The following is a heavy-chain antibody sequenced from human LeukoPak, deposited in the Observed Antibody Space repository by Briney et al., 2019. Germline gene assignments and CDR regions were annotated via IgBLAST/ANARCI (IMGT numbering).Heavy chain of an antibody. D-gene: IGHD2-21*02. V-gene: IGHV3-21*01. CDR3: ASRQPLLTR. Sequence: GGPLRLSCAASGFTFSSYSMNWVRQAPGKGLEWVSSISSSSSYIYYADSVKSRFTISRDNAKNSLYLQMNSLRAEDTAVYYCASRQPLLTRWGQGTLVTVSS. CDR1: GFTFSSYS. J-gene: IGHJ4*02. CDR2: ISSSSSYI.